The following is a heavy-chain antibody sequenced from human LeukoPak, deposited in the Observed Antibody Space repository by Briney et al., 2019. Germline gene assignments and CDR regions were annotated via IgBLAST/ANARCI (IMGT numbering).Heavy chain of an antibody. D-gene: IGHD7-27*01. CDR1: GYTFTDYF. CDR3: GRNRLGKALDI. Sequence: GASVKVSCKASGYTFTDYFIHWVRQVPGQGLEWMGWIGPKSGDTSYSQKFQGRVTVTRDTSISTAYMDLSRLRFDDTAVYYCGRNRLGKALDIWGQGTMVIVSS. V-gene: IGHV1-2*02. CDR2: IGPKSGDT. J-gene: IGHJ3*02.